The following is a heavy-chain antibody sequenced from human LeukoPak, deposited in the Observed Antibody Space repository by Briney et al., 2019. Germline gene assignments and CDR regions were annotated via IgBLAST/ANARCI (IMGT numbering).Heavy chain of an antibody. D-gene: IGHD1-26*01. CDR1: GFTFSSYW. CDR3: AKALSSNPPVSFDY. J-gene: IGHJ4*02. Sequence: PGGSLRLSCAASGFTFSSYWMSWVRQAPGKGLEWVANIKQDGSEKYYVDSVKGRFTISRDNAKNSLYLQMNSLRAEDTALYYCAKALSSNPPVSFDYWGQGTLVTVSS. CDR2: IKQDGSEK. V-gene: IGHV3-7*03.